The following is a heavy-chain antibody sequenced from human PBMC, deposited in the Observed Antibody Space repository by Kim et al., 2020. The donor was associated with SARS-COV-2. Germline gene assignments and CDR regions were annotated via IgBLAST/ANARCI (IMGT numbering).Heavy chain of an antibody. V-gene: IGHV4-34*13. J-gene: IGHJ6*02. Sequence: SLKSRVTISVATSKNQFSLKLGSVTAADTAVYYCVSFHRRPSRRYYGMDVWGQGTTVTVSS. CDR3: VSFHRRPSRRYYGMDV. D-gene: IGHD2-21*01.